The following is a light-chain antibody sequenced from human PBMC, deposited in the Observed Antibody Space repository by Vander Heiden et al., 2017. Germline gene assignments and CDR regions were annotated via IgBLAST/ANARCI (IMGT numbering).Light chain of an antibody. CDR3: QVWDTTSDHVL. Sequence: SYALPQPPSVSLAPGQTARITCGTNKIGSKSVHWDQHMPGQATVLLVYDDGARSSGIPERFSGSRSGNTATLTISKVEVGDEADYYCQVWDTTSDHVLFGGGTKLTVL. V-gene: IGLV3-21*02. CDR2: DDG. CDR1: KIGSKS. J-gene: IGLJ2*01.